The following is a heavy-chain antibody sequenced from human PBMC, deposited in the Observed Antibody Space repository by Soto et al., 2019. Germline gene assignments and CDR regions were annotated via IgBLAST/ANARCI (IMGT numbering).Heavy chain of an antibody. CDR1: GFFISSGNY. CDR2: IFHRGNT. D-gene: IGHD2-15*01. J-gene: IGHJ3*01. Sequence: SETLSLTCAVSGFFISSGNYWGWIRKPPGKGLEWIGSIFHRGNTYYNPSLKSRVTISVDMSKNQFSLKLNSVTAADTAVYYCASARWYDAFDGRDQGTVVTVS. CDR3: ASARWYDAFDG. V-gene: IGHV4-38-2*01.